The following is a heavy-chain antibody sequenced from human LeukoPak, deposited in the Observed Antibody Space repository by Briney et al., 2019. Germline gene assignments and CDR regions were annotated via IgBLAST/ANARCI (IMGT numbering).Heavy chain of an antibody. D-gene: IGHD3-22*01. CDR3: ARDEDYDSSGYYPEKFDY. CDR2: IIPIFGTA. CDR1: GGTFSSYA. J-gene: IGHJ4*02. Sequence: ASVTVSCKASGGTFSSYAISWVRQAPGQGLEWMGGIIPIFGTANYAQKFQGRVTITADESTSTAYMELSSLRSEDTAVYYCARDEDYDSSGYYPEKFDYWGQGTLVTVSS. V-gene: IGHV1-69*13.